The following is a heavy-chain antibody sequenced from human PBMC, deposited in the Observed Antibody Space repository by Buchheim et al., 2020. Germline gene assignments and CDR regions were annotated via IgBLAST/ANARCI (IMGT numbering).Heavy chain of an antibody. J-gene: IGHJ4*02. CDR2: IYTSGST. Sequence: QVQLQESGPGLVKPSQTLSLTCTVSGGSISSGSYYWSWIRQPAGKGLEWIGRIYTSGSTNYNPSLTSRVTISVDTSKNQFSLKLSSVTAADTAVYYCARISVVAAPYFDYWGQGTL. CDR3: ARISVVAAPYFDY. V-gene: IGHV4-61*02. CDR1: GGSISSGSYY. D-gene: IGHD2-15*01.